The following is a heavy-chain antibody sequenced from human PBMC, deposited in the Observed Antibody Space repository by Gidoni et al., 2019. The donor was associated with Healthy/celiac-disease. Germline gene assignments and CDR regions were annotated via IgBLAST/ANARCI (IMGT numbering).Heavy chain of an antibody. V-gene: IGHV4-30-2*01. CDR1: GGSIRSGGYA. Sequence: QLQLQESGSGLVKPSQTLSLTCAVSGGSIRSGGYAWSWIRQPPGKGLEWIGYIYHSGSTYYNPSLKSRVTISVDRSKNQFSLKLSSLTAADTAVYYCARAMAGDYGDPWYAFDIWGQGTMVTVSS. CDR2: IYHSGST. D-gene: IGHD4-17*01. J-gene: IGHJ3*02. CDR3: ARAMAGDYGDPWYAFDI.